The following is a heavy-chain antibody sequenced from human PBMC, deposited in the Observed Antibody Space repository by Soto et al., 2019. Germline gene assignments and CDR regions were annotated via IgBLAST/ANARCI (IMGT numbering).Heavy chain of an antibody. V-gene: IGHV3-66*01. D-gene: IGHD6-19*01. J-gene: IGHJ4*02. CDR1: GFTVSSNY. CDR2: IYSGGST. Sequence: PGGSLRLSCAASGFTVSSNYMSWVRQAPGKGLEWVSVIYSGGSTYYADSAKGRFTISRDNSKNTLYLQMNSLRAEDTAVYYCARDSSGWYYFDYWGQGTLVTVSS. CDR3: ARDSSGWYYFDY.